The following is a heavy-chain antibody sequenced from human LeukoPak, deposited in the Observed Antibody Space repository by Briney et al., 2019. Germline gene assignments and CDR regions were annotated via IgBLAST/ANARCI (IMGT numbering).Heavy chain of an antibody. CDR3: LTYCASRDCLGGAFDI. CDR1: GYTFTGYY. CDR2: INPNTGGT. D-gene: IGHD2-21*01. V-gene: IGHV1-2*02. J-gene: IGHJ3*02. Sequence: ASVKVSCKASGYTFTGYYMHWVRQAPGQGLEWMGWINPNTGGTNYPQKFQGRVTMTRDTSISTAYMELSRLNSDDTAVYYCLTYCASRDCLGGAFDIWGQGTMVTVSS.